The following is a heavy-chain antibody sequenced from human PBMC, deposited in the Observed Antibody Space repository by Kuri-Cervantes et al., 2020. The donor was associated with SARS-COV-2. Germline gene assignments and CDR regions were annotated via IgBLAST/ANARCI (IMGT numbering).Heavy chain of an antibody. Sequence: SETLSLTCAVYGGSFSGYYWSWIRQSPGKGLVWIGEINHTGSTSYNPSLKSRVTISVGASKNQFSLKLNSVTAADTAVYYCARGTYTYYDFWRGPYFDYWGQGNLVTVSS. J-gene: IGHJ4*02. D-gene: IGHD3-3*01. CDR1: GGSFSGYY. CDR3: ARGTYTYYDFWRGPYFDY. V-gene: IGHV4-34*01. CDR2: INHTGST.